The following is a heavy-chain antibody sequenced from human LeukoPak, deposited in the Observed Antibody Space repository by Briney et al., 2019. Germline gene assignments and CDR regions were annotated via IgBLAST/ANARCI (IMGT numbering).Heavy chain of an antibody. V-gene: IGHV4-39*01. CDR2: IYYSGST. Sequence: PSETLSLTCTVSGGSISSSSYYWGWIRQPPGKGLEWIGSIYYSGSTYYNPSLKSRVTISVDTSKNQFSLKLSSVTAADTAVYYCARRALGATFDYWGQGTLVTVSS. J-gene: IGHJ4*02. D-gene: IGHD1-26*01. CDR1: GGSISSSSYY. CDR3: ARRALGATFDY.